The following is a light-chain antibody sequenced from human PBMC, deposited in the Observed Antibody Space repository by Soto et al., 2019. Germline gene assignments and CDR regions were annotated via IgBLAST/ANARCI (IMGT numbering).Light chain of an antibody. CDR1: QDIKNY. CDR3: HQYDSLPPT. Sequence: DIQMTQSPSSLSALVADSITITCQASQDIKNYLNWYQHKPGKAPKLLIYDAFKSDTGVPSRFSGSGSGTDFTFTISSLQPEDIATYFCHQYDSLPPTFGGGTRVDI. CDR2: DAF. J-gene: IGKJ4*01. V-gene: IGKV1-33*01.